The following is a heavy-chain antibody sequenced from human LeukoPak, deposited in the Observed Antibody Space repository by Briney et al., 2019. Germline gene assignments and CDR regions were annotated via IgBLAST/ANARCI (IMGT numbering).Heavy chain of an antibody. Sequence: ASVKVSCKASGYTFTDYYMHRVRQAPGQGLEWMGWINPNIGSTNYAQKFQGRVTMTRDTSSSTAYMELSRLRSDDTAVYYCARDGYCSGGSCYFFSPYWGQGTLVTVSS. V-gene: IGHV1-2*02. CDR3: ARDGYCSGGSCYFFSPY. D-gene: IGHD2-15*01. CDR2: INPNIGST. J-gene: IGHJ4*02. CDR1: GYTFTDYY.